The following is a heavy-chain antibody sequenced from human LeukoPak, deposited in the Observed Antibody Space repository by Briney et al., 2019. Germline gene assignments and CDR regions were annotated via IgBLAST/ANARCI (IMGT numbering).Heavy chain of an antibody. CDR1: GFTFDDYA. D-gene: IGHD2-15*01. V-gene: IGHV3-9*01. J-gene: IGHJ4*02. CDR3: AKGTVVVVAATIDC. CDR2: ISWNSGSI. Sequence: GRSLRLSCAASGFTFDDYAMHWVRQAPGKGLEWVSGISWNSGSIGYADSVKGRFTISRDNAKNSLYLQMNSLRAEDTALYYCAKGTVVVVAATIDCWGQGTLVTVSS.